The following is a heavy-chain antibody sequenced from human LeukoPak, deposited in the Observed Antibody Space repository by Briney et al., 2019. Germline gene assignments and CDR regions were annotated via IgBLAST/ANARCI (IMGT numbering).Heavy chain of an antibody. CDR3: ARDSGSGWYGDYYYMDV. CDR2: IYTSGST. CDR1: GGSISSYY. V-gene: IGHV4-4*07. D-gene: IGHD6-19*01. Sequence: PSETLSLTCTVSGGSISSYYWSWIRQPAGKGLEWIGRIYTSGSTNYNPSLKSRVTMSVDTSKNQFSLKLSSVTAADTAVYYCARDSGSGWYGDYYYMDVWGKGTTVTVSS. J-gene: IGHJ6*03.